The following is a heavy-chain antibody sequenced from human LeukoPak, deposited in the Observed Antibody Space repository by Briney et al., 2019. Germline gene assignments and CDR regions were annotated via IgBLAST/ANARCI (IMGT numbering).Heavy chain of an antibody. Sequence: PSETLSLTCTVSGGSISSSSYYWGWIRQPPGKGLEWIGSIYYSGSTYYNPSLKSRVTISVDTSKNQFSLKLSSVTAADTAVYYCARDKPGYCSGGSCYRKDKYYYYSYMDVWGKGTTVTVSS. CDR1: GGSISSSSYY. CDR3: ARDKPGYCSGGSCYRKDKYYYYSYMDV. J-gene: IGHJ6*03. D-gene: IGHD2-15*01. CDR2: IYYSGST. V-gene: IGHV4-39*02.